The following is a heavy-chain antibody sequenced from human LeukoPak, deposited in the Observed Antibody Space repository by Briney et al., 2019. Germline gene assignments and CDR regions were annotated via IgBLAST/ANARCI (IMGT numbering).Heavy chain of an antibody. J-gene: IGHJ2*01. Sequence: SETLPLTCAVYGGSFSGYYWSWIRQPPGKGLGWIGEINHSGSTNYNPSLKSRVTISVDTSKNQFSLKLSSVTAADTAVYYCARRSSKRFNWYFDLWGRGTLVTVSS. V-gene: IGHV4-34*01. CDR2: INHSGST. CDR3: ARRSSKRFNWYFDL. CDR1: GGSFSGYY. D-gene: IGHD5-24*01.